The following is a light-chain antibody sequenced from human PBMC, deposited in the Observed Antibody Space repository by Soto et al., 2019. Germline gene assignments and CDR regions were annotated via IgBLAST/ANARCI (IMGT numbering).Light chain of an antibody. J-gene: IGKJ5*01. CDR3: QQYNNTPIT. V-gene: IGKV3-15*01. Sequence: EILLTQSPCTLSLSPGERATLSCRASQSVVSSYVAWYQQTPGQAPRLLIYGASTRATGIPARFSGSGSGTEFNLTISSLQSEDFEVYYCQQYNNTPITFGQGTRLEIK. CDR1: QSVVSS. CDR2: GAS.